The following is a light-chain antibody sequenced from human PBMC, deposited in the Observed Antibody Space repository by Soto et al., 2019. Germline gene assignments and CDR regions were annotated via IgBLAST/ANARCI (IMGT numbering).Light chain of an antibody. CDR2: AAS. Sequence: EIVFTQSPATLSLSPGERATLSCRASQSVSSSYLVWHQQKPGQAPRLLIYAASRRAAGIPARFSGSGSGTDFTLTISRLEPEDFAVYYCHQYDSWTFGQGTRWIS. CDR1: QSVSSSY. J-gene: IGKJ1*01. V-gene: IGKV3-20*01. CDR3: HQYDSWT.